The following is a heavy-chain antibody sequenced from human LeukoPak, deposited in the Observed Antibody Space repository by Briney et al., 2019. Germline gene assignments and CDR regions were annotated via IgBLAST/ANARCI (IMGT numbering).Heavy chain of an antibody. V-gene: IGHV4-34*01. CDR2: INHSGTT. J-gene: IGHJ4*02. CDR3: VKGGHSSGHVYDF. Sequence: PSETLSLTCAVSGGSLSGHYFSWIRQSPSKRLEWIGEINHSGTTNSNPSVKSRVTISVDTSRNQFSLTLSSVTAADTAVYYCVKGGHSSGHVYDFWGQGSLVTVFS. CDR1: GGSLSGHY. D-gene: IGHD6-19*01.